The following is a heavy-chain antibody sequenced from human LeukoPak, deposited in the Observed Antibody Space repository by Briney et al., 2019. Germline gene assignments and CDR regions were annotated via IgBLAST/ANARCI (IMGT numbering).Heavy chain of an antibody. J-gene: IGHJ4*02. D-gene: IGHD1-26*01. Sequence: ASVKVSCKASGYTFTSYAMNWVRQAPGQGLEWMGWINPNSGGTNYAQKFQGRVTMTRDTSISTAYMELSRLRSDDTAVYYCARAGGELLSYFDYWGQGTLVTVSS. CDR3: ARAGGELLSYFDY. CDR2: INPNSGGT. CDR1: GYTFTSYA. V-gene: IGHV1-2*02.